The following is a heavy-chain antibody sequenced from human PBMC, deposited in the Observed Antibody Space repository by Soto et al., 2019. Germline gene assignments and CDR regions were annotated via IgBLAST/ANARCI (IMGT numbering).Heavy chain of an antibody. D-gene: IGHD5-18*01. Sequence: DVHLVESGGGLVQPGGSLRLSCAASGFTFSSYWMSWVRQAPGKGLEWVANIKQDGSENYYVDSRRGRFTISTDNAKNALYLQMNSLGAEDTAVYYCVRDFEGSYGYGPFAYWGQGTLVTVSS. CDR1: GFTFSSYW. J-gene: IGHJ4*02. CDR2: IKQDGSEN. V-gene: IGHV3-7*03. CDR3: VRDFEGSYGYGPFAY.